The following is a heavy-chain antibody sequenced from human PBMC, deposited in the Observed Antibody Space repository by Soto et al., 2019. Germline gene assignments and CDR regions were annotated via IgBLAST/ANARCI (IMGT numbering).Heavy chain of an antibody. J-gene: IGHJ4*02. V-gene: IGHV3-9*01. Sequence: GGSLRLSCAASGFTFGNYAMHWVRQAPGKGLEWVAGISWNSGSIGYADSVKGRFTISRDNAKNSLYLQMNSLRAEDTALYYCAKASSSYCFDDWGQGTMVTVSS. CDR1: GFTFGNYA. CDR2: ISWNSGSI. D-gene: IGHD2-15*01. CDR3: AKASSSYCFDD.